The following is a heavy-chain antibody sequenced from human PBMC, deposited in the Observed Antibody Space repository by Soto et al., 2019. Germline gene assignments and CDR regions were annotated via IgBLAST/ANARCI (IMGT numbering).Heavy chain of an antibody. CDR3: ARAEYCSGGSCYPTAWFDP. J-gene: IGHJ5*02. CDR1: GFTFSSYA. D-gene: IGHD2-15*01. CDR2: ISSNGGTT. Sequence: EVQLVESGGGLVQPGGSLRLSCAASGFTFSSYAMHWVRQAPGKGLEYVSAISSNGGTTYYANSVKGRFTISRDNSKNTLYLQMGSLRAEDMAVYYCARAEYCSGGSCYPTAWFDPWGQGTLVTVSS. V-gene: IGHV3-64*01.